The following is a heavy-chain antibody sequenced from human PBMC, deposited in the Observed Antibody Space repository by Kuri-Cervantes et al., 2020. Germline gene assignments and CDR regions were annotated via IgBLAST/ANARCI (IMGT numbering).Heavy chain of an antibody. CDR1: GYTFTSYG. CDR3: ARVGIVGARYYYGMDV. J-gene: IGHJ6*02. CDR2: ISAYNGNT. Sequence: ASVKVSCKASGYTFTSYGISWVRQAPGQGLEWMGWISAYNGNTKYSQEFQGRVTITRDTSTSTAYMELRSLRSDDTAVYYCARVGIVGARYYYGMDVWGQGTTVTVSS. D-gene: IGHD1-26*01. V-gene: IGHV1-18*01.